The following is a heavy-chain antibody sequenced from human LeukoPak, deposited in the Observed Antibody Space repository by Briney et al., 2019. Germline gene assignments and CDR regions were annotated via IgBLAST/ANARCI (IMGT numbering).Heavy chain of an antibody. CDR3: ARDLQTYYYDSSGYQDNYYFDY. J-gene: IGHJ4*02. CDR1: GFTFSSYS. Sequence: GGSLRLSCASTGFTFSSYSMNWVREAPGKELEWVSSISSSSSYIYYADSVKGRFTISRDNAKNSLYLQMNSLRAEDTAVYYCARDLQTYYYDSSGYQDNYYFDYWGQGTLVTVSS. D-gene: IGHD3-22*01. V-gene: IGHV3-21*04. CDR2: ISSSSSYI.